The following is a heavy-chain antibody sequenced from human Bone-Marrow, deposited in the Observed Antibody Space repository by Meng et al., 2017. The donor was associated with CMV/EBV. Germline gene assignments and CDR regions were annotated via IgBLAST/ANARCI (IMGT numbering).Heavy chain of an antibody. Sequence: SLTCTGSGGSISSYWYNWIRQTAGKGLEWLGRMYVSGSTNYNPSLEGRLTMSIDTSKNQFSLNLTSVTAADTAVYYCARGRWDNWFDPWGQGTLVTVSS. D-gene: IGHD5-24*01. V-gene: IGHV4-4*07. J-gene: IGHJ5*02. CDR2: MYVSGST. CDR3: ARGRWDNWFDP. CDR1: GGSISSYW.